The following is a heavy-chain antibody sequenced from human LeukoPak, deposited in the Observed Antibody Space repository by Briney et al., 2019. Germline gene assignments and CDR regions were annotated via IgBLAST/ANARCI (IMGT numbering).Heavy chain of an antibody. CDR1: GYTFTGYY. V-gene: IGHV1-2*02. CDR3: AKGEISYGSGSPHFDY. D-gene: IGHD3-10*01. CDR2: INPNSGGT. Sequence: APVKVSCKASGYTFTGYYMHWVRQAPGQGLEWMGWINPNSGGTNYAQKFQGRVTMTRDTSTTAYMELSSLTSDDTAVYFCAKGEISYGSGSPHFDYWAQGTLVTVSS. J-gene: IGHJ4*02.